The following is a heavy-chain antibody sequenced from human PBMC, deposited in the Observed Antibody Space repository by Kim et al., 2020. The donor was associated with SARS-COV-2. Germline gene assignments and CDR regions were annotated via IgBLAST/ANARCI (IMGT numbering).Heavy chain of an antibody. Sequence: GESLKISCKGSGYSFTSYWIGWVRQMPGKGLEWMGIIYPGDSDTRYSPSFQGQVTISADKSISTAYLQWSSLKASDTAMYYCARLHGGNSDQHYYGMDVWGQGTTVTVSS. CDR2: IYPGDSDT. J-gene: IGHJ6*02. D-gene: IGHD2-21*02. CDR1: GYSFTSYW. V-gene: IGHV5-51*01. CDR3: ARLHGGNSDQHYYGMDV.